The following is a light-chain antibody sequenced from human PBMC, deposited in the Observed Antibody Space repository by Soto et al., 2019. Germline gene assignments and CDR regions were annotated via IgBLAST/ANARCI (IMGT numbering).Light chain of an antibody. CDR3: ETWDSNTRV. J-gene: IGLJ3*02. V-gene: IGLV4-60*02. Sequence: QSVLTQSSSASASLGSSVKLTCTLNSGHSSYIIAWHQQQPGKAPRYLMKLEGSGSYNKGSGVPGRFSGSSSGADRYLTISTLHFEDEADYYCETWDSNTRVFGGGTKLTVL. CDR1: SGHSSYI. CDR2: LEGSGSY.